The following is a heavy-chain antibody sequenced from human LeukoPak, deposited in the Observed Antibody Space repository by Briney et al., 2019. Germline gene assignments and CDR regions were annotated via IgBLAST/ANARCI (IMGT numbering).Heavy chain of an antibody. CDR1: GLISSDYY. J-gene: IGHJ4*02. D-gene: IGHD5-12*01. CDR3: ARHGSGSSFDY. V-gene: IGHV3-11*03. CDR2: ITSSSTTYT. Sequence: GGSLRLSCAASGLISSDYYTSWIRQAPGEGLEWISYITSSSTTYTNYAGSVKRRFTISRDNAKHSLYLQMNSLRSDDTAVYYCARHGSGSSFDYWGQGTLVTVSS.